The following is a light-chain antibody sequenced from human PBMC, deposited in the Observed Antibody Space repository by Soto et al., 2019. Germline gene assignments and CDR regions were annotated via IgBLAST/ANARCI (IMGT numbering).Light chain of an antibody. J-gene: IGLJ1*01. V-gene: IGLV2-14*03. CDR1: SSDVGGSNY. Sequence: QSALTQPASVSGSPGQSITISCTGTSSDVGGSNYVSWYQQHSGKAPKLIIFDVSHRPSGFSNRFSGSKSGNTASLTISGLQPEDEAVYYCSSNASSNYVFGTGTKVTVL. CDR2: DVS. CDR3: SSNASSNYV.